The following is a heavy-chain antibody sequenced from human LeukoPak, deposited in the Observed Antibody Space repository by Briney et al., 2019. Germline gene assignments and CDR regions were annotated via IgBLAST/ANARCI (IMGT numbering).Heavy chain of an antibody. D-gene: IGHD6-6*01. CDR3: ARLRQGFDP. J-gene: IGHJ5*02. Sequence: SETLSLTCTVSGGSISSSSYYWGWIRQPPGKGLEWIGSIYYSGSTYYNPSLKSRVTISVDTSKNQFSLKLSSVTAADTALYYCARLRQGFDPWGQGTLVTVSS. CDR1: GGSISSSSYY. V-gene: IGHV4-39*01. CDR2: IYYSGST.